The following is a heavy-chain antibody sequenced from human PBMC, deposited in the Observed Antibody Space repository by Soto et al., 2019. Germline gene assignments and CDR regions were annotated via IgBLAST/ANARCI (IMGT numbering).Heavy chain of an antibody. J-gene: IGHJ4*02. CDR2: IYPSGST. CDR1: GGSISSGGYS. CDR3: AAGGGLTRYY. D-gene: IGHD1-26*01. Sequence: QLQLQESGSGLVKPSQTLSLTCAVSGGSISSGGYSWSWIRQPPGKGLEWIGYIYPSGSTYYNPSRKSRVTISVDRSKNQFSLKLSSVTAADTAVYCCAAGGGLTRYYWGQGTLVTVSS. V-gene: IGHV4-30-2*01.